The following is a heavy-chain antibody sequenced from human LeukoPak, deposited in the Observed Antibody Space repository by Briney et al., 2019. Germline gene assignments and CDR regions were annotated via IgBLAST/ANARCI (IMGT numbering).Heavy chain of an antibody. CDR2: INPSGGST. CDR1: GYTFTSYY. D-gene: IGHD2-2*01. CDR3: ARDPKGIVVVPAAVQDDY. Sequence: ASVKVSCKASGYTFTSYYMHWVRQAPGQGLKWMGIINPSGGSTSYAQKFQGRVTMTRDTSTSTVYMELSSLRSEDTAVYYCARDPKGIVVVPAAVQDDYWGQGTLVTVSS. V-gene: IGHV1-46*01. J-gene: IGHJ4*02.